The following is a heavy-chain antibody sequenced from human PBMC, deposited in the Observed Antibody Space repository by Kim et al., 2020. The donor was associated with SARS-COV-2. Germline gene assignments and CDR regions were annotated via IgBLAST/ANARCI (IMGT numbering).Heavy chain of an antibody. V-gene: IGHV3-23*01. J-gene: IGHJ4*02. CDR2: ISGGGGRT. D-gene: IGHD3-22*01. CDR1: GVTFRNYA. CDR3: AKGSTYYHDSNYYFDY. Sequence: GGSLRLSCVVSGVTFRNYAMSWVRQAPGKGLEWVSTISGGGGRTYYADSVKGRFTISRDNSKNTLFLQMSSLRVENTAVYYCAKGSTYYHDSNYYFDYWGQGTLVTVSS.